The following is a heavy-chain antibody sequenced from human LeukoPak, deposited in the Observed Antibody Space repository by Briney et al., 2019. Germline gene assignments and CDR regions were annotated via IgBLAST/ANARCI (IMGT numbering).Heavy chain of an antibody. CDR1: GYTDNRFG. CDR3: ANVAKGRYFFYYMDV. CDR2: ISSDNGNT. Sequence: GASVRVSCKTSGYTDNRFGITWVRQAPGQGLEWIGWISSDNGNTKYADKVQGRVSMTTDRSTNTAYLELQSLRFDDTAVSFCANVAKGRYFFYYMDVWGKGTTVTVSS. V-gene: IGHV1-18*01. J-gene: IGHJ6*03.